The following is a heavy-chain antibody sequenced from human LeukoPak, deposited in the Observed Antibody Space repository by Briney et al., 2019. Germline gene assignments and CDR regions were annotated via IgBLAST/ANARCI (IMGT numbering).Heavy chain of an antibody. Sequence: SETLSLTCTVYGGSFSGYYWSWIRQPAGKGLEWIGRISTSGSTNYNSSLKSRVTMSVDTSKNQFSLRLSSVTAADTAVYYCTRDSSGYDWFYDYWGQGTLVTVSS. CDR2: ISTSGST. V-gene: IGHV4-4*07. J-gene: IGHJ4*02. CDR3: TRDSSGYDWFYDY. CDR1: GGSFSGYY. D-gene: IGHD5-12*01.